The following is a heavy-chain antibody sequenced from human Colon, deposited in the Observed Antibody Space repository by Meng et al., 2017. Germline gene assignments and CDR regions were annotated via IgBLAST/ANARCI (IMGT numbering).Heavy chain of an antibody. CDR2: MNPNNGNT. J-gene: IGHJ5*01. Sequence: QVQLVQSGAEVRQPGALVKVTCKASGYTFTSSDINWVRQATGRGLEWLGWMNPNNGNTGSAQKFQGRVSMTRDTSIGTAYMELSGLTSEDTAVYYCARTAMLDSWGQGTLVTVSS. D-gene: IGHD2-2*01. CDR1: GYTFTSSD. V-gene: IGHV1-8*01. CDR3: ARTAMLDS.